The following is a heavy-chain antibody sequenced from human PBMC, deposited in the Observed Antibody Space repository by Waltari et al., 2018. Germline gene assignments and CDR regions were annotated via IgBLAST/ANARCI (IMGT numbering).Heavy chain of an antibody. CDR3: ARDIQPFIAAAGGDAFDI. J-gene: IGHJ3*02. D-gene: IGHD6-13*01. CDR2: ISSSSSTI. CDR1: GFTFSSYS. Sequence: EVQLVESGGGLVQPGGSLRLSCAASGFTFSSYSMNWVRQAPGQGLEWVSYISSSSSTIYYADSVKGRFTISRDNAKNSLYLQMNSLRAEDTAVYYCARDIQPFIAAAGGDAFDIWGQGTMVTVSS. V-gene: IGHV3-48*01.